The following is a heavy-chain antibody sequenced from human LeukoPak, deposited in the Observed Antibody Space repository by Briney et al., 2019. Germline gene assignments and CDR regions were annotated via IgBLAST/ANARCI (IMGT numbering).Heavy chain of an antibody. CDR3: ARSSLKGFDY. J-gene: IGHJ4*02. CDR1: GGSISSYY. Sequence: SETLSLTCTVSGGSISSYYWSWIRQPPGKGLEWIGYIYYSGSTNYSPSLNSRVTISVDTSKNQFSLKLSSVTAADTAVYYCARSSLKGFDYWGQGTLVTVSS. CDR2: IYYSGST. V-gene: IGHV4-59*01. D-gene: IGHD6-6*01.